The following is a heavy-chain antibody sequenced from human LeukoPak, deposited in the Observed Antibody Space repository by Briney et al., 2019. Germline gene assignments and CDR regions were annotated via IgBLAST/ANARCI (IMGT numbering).Heavy chain of an antibody. CDR3: TRGPKNHYAGSGYYAY. CDR1: GFTVSSNY. Sequence: PGGSLRLSCAASGFTVSSNYMNWVRQAPGKGLEWVSVIYSGGSTYYADYVKGRLIISRDNSENTPYLQMSSLRAEDMAVYYCTRGPKNHYAGSGYYAYWGQGNLVTASS. J-gene: IGHJ4*02. V-gene: IGHV3-53*05. CDR2: IYSGGST. D-gene: IGHD3-22*01.